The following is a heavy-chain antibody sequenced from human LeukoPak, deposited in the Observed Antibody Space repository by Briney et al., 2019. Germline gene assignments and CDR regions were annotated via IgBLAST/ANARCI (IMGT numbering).Heavy chain of an antibody. D-gene: IGHD3-16*01. J-gene: IGHJ4*02. CDR1: GFTFSSYA. CDR3: AKDHAWGSDKFFDY. CDR2: IRGSGGST. Sequence: GGSLRLSCAASGFTFSSYAMSWVRQAPGKGLEWVSGIRGSGGSTNYADSVKGRFTISRDNSKNTLYLQMSSLRAEDTALYYCAKDHAWGSDKFFDYWGQGTLVTVSS. V-gene: IGHV3-23*01.